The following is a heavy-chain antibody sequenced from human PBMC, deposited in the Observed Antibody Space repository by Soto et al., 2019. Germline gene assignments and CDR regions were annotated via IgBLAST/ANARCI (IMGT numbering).Heavy chain of an antibody. CDR3: VSGGAGTWRPEP. J-gene: IGHJ5*02. CDR1: GFTFSGSV. D-gene: IGHD6-25*01. CDR2: IRARVNNFAT. Sequence: EVPLVQSGGGLVQPGGSVTLSCAASGFTFSGSVIHWVRQASGRGLEWVGRIRARVNNFATAYAASVKGRFTMSRDDSKGPAVPEMKRLKIEGPAVYYWVSGGAGTWRPEPWGQGTLVSVSS. V-gene: IGHV3-73*01.